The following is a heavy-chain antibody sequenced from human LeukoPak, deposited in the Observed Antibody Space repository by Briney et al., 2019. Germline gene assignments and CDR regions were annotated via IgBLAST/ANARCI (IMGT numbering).Heavy chain of an antibody. Sequence: ASVKVSCKASGYTFTSYGISWVRQAPGQGLEWMGWISAYNGNTNYAQKLQGRVTMTTDTSTSTAYMELRSLRSDDTAVYYCARETARLGYCSSTSCYTVNYYYYMDVWGKGTTVTVSS. CDR3: ARETARLGYCSSTSCYTVNYYYYMDV. CDR2: ISAYNGNT. J-gene: IGHJ6*03. D-gene: IGHD2-2*02. CDR1: GYTFTSYG. V-gene: IGHV1-18*01.